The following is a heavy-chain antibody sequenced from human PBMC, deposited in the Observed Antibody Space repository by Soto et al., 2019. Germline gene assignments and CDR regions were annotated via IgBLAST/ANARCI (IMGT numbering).Heavy chain of an antibody. CDR1: GFTFSTYA. Sequence: GGSLRLSCAPAGFTFSTYAMSWVRQARGKGLERVSAISGSHGSKYHAGSVKGRFTSSRDNSKNPLYLQMNSLRAEDTAGYYRATEITATAMVDYWGQGPLVTVSS. V-gene: IGHV3-23*01. CDR3: ATEITATAMVDY. CDR2: ISGSHGSK. D-gene: IGHD5-18*01. J-gene: IGHJ4*02.